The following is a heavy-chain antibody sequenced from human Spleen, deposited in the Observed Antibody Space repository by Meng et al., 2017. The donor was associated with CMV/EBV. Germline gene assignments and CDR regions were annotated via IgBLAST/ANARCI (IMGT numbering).Heavy chain of an antibody. CDR3: VLEVGFDN. V-gene: IGHV1-69*10. CDR2: VIPVLGST. CDR1: GYTFTTYY. J-gene: IGHJ4*02. Sequence: SVKVSCKASGYTFTTYYIHWVRQAPGQGPEWMGGVIPVLGSTNYAQKFQDRVTITADKSTSTAYMELSSLRSEDTAVYYCVLEVGFDNWGQGTLVTVSS. D-gene: IGHD2-21*01.